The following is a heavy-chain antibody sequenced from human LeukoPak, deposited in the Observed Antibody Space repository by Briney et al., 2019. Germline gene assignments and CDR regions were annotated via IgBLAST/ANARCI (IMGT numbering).Heavy chain of an antibody. V-gene: IGHV4-59*01. CDR3: AREGRCSSTSCYDY. CDR1: GGSISSYY. CDR2: IYYSGST. J-gene: IGHJ4*02. D-gene: IGHD2-2*01. Sequence: SETLSLTCTVSGGSISSYYWSWIRQPPGKGLEWIGYIYYSGSTNYNPSLKSRVTISVDTSKNQFSLKLSSVTAADTAVYYCAREGRCSSTSCYDYWGQGTLVTVSS.